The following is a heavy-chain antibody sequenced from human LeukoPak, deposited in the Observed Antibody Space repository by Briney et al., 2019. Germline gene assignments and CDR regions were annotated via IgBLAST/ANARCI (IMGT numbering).Heavy chain of an antibody. CDR1: GGSFSGYY. CDR2: ITHNGST. CDR3: RRVAHSSSWYFFDS. D-gene: IGHD6-13*01. J-gene: IGHJ4*02. Sequence: PPETLSLTCAVYGGSFSGYYWSWIRQSPGKGLEWIGEITHNGSTSYNPSLKGRVTISVDTSKNQFSLQLSSVTAADTAVYYCRRVAHSSSWYFFDSWGQGTLVTVSS. V-gene: IGHV4-34*01.